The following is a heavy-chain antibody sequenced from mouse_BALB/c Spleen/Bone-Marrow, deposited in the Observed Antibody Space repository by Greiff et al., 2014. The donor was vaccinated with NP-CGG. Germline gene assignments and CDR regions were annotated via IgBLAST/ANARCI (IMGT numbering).Heavy chain of an antibody. CDR3: ASYYYGHYFDY. CDR2: IDPANGNT. Sequence: QLQQSGAELVKPGASVKLSCTASGFNIKDTYMHWVKQRPEQGLEWIGRIDPANGNTKYDPKFQGKATITAGTSSNTAYLQLSSLTSEDTAVYYCASYYYGHYFDYWGQGTTLTVSS. J-gene: IGHJ2*01. D-gene: IGHD1-1*01. V-gene: IGHV14-3*02. CDR1: GFNIKDTY.